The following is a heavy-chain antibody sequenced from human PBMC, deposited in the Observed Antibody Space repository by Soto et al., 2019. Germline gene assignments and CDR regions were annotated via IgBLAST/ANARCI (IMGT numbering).Heavy chain of an antibody. CDR1: GGSISSGGYS. CDR2: IYHSGST. Sequence: SETLSLTCAVSGGSISSGGYSWSWIRQPPGKGLEWIGYIYHSGSTYYNPSLKSRVTISVDRSKNQFSLKLSSVTAADTAVYYCARGAFIVSPCTGFDYWGQGTPVTVSX. CDR3: ARGAFIVSPCTGFDY. D-gene: IGHD6-13*01. J-gene: IGHJ4*02. V-gene: IGHV4-30-2*01.